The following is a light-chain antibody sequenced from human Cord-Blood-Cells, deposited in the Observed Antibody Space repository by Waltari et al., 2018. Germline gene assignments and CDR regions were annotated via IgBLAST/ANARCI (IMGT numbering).Light chain of an antibody. CDR2: EGS. CDR1: SSDVGSYNL. V-gene: IGLV2-23*01. CDR3: CSYAGSSTWV. J-gene: IGLJ3*02. Sequence: QSALTQPASVSGSPGQSITISCTGTSSDVGSYNLVSWYQPHPGKAPKLMIYEGSKRPSGVSNRFSGSKSGNTASLTISGLQAEDVADYYCCSYAGSSTWVFGGGTKLTVL.